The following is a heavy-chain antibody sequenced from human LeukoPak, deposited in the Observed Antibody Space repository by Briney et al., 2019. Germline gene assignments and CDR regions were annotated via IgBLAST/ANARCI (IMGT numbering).Heavy chain of an antibody. CDR1: GGTFSSYA. J-gene: IGHJ4*02. V-gene: IGHV1-69*13. CDR3: ARVIGYGDSYYFDY. CDR2: IIPIFGTA. Sequence: GASVKVSCKASGGTFSSYAISWVRQAPGQGLEWMGGIIPIFGTANYAQKFQGRVTITADESTSTAYMELSSLRSEDTAVYYCARVIGYGDSYYFDYWGQGTLVTVSS. D-gene: IGHD4-17*01.